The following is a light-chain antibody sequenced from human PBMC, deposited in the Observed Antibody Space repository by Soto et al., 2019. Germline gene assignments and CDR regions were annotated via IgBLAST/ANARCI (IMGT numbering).Light chain of an antibody. CDR1: QSVSSN. CDR2: GAS. CDR3: EQYGSSPRT. J-gene: IGKJ1*01. Sequence: EIVLTHSPATLSLSPGERATLSFRASQSVSSNLAWYQQKPGQAPRLLIYGASTRATGIPARFSGSGSGTDFTLTISRLEPEDFAVYYCEQYGSSPRTFGQGTKVDIK. V-gene: IGKV3-20*01.